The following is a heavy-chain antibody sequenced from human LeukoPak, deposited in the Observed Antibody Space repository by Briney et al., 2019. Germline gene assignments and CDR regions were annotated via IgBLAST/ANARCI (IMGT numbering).Heavy chain of an antibody. CDR1: GFTFDDYA. Sequence: PGGSLRLSCAASGFTFDDYAMHWVQQAPGKGLEWVSGISWNSGSIGYADSVKGRFTISRDNAKNSLYLQMNSLRAEDTALYYCAKDRGIRYYYYYGMDVWGQGTTVTVSS. V-gene: IGHV3-9*01. CDR3: AKDRGIRYYYYYGMDV. CDR2: ISWNSGSI. J-gene: IGHJ6*02.